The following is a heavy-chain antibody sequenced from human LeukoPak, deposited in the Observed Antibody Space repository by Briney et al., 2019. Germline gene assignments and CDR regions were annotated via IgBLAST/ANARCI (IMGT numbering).Heavy chain of an antibody. J-gene: IGHJ4*02. CDR2: ISGRGGTT. Sequence: GRSLRLSCATSALTFSSYAMSWVREAPGRGLERVSTISGRGGTTYYADSVKGRVTISRDNYKNTLYLQMKSLRAEDTAVYYCARGGSSGFYNHFDSWGQGTLVTVSS. CDR3: ARGGSSGFYNHFDS. V-gene: IGHV3-23*01. D-gene: IGHD3-22*01. CDR1: ALTFSSYA.